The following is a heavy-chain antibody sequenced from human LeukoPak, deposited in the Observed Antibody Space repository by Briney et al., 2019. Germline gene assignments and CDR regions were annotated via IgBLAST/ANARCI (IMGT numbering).Heavy chain of an antibody. CDR3: AAFRGYSGPFGAFDI. Sequence: PLGSLRLSCAASRFALTGNHITGVRSVPRKGREWLSYISASSSTIHDADSVKGRFTVSRDNAENSLYLQMNSLRDEDTAVYYCAAFRGYSGPFGAFDIWGQGTTVTVSS. CDR2: ISASSSTI. J-gene: IGHJ3*02. CDR1: RFALTGNH. V-gene: IGHV3-48*02. D-gene: IGHD5-12*01.